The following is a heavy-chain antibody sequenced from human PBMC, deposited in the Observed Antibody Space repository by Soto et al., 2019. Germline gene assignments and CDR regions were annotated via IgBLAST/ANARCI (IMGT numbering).Heavy chain of an antibody. Sequence: SETLSLTCTVSGGSVSSGSYYWSWIRQPPGKGLEWIGYIYYSGSTNYNPSLKSRVTISVDTSKNQFSLKLSSVTAADTAVYYCARKGDGYNYYFDYWGQGTLVTVSS. CDR1: GGSVSSGSYY. CDR3: ARKGDGYNYYFDY. D-gene: IGHD5-12*01. V-gene: IGHV4-61*01. J-gene: IGHJ4*02. CDR2: IYYSGST.